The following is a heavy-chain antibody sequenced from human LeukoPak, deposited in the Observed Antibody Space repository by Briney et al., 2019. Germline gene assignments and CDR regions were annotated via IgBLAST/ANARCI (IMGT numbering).Heavy chain of an antibody. CDR2: FDPEDGET. CDR3: ARDVPGLYYFDY. J-gene: IGHJ4*01. V-gene: IGHV1-24*01. CDR1: GYTLTELS. Sequence: ASVKVSCKVSGYTLTELSMHWVRQAPGKGLEWMGGFDPEDGETIYAQKFQGRVTMTEDTSTDTAYMELSSLRSEDTAVYYCARDVPGLYYFDYWGHGTLVTVSS. D-gene: IGHD4/OR15-4a*01.